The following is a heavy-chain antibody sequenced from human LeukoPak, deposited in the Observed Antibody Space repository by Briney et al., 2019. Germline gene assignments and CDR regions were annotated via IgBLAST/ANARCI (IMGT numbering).Heavy chain of an antibody. D-gene: IGHD6-19*01. CDR3: VRHAGSSSGWTLDS. Sequence: TSETLSLTCTVSGGSISSGGYYWSWIRRHPGKGLEWIGYIYYSGSTYYNPSLKSRVTISVDTSKNQFSLKLSSVTAADTAVYYCVRHAGSSSGWTLDSWGQGTLVTVSS. J-gene: IGHJ4*02. V-gene: IGHV4-31*03. CDR1: GGSISSGGYY. CDR2: IYYSGST.